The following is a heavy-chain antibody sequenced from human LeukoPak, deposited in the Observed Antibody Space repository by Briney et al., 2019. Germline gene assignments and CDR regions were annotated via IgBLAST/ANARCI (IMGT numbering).Heavy chain of an antibody. D-gene: IGHD5-12*01. J-gene: IGHJ4*02. CDR2: IRYDASNK. Sequence: FIRYDASNKYYADSVKGRFTISRDNSKNTLYLQMNSLRAEDTAVYYCARSARGYSGYDAGYRGQGTLVTVSS. CDR3: ARSARGYSGYDAGY. V-gene: IGHV3-33*01.